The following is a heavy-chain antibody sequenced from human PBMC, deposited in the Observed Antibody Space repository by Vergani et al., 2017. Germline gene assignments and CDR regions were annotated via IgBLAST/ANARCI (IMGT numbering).Heavy chain of an antibody. D-gene: IGHD4-11*01. CDR1: GGTFSSYA. Sequence: QVQLVQSGAEVKKPGSSVKVSCKASGGTFSSYAISWVRQAPGQGLEWMGGFDPEDGETIYAQRFQGRVTMTEDTSTDTAYMELSSLRSEDTAVYYCARSRTVTTIPYYYYYMDVWGKGTTVTVSS. V-gene: IGHV1-69*06. CDR3: ARSRTVTTIPYYYYYMDV. J-gene: IGHJ6*03. CDR2: FDPEDGET.